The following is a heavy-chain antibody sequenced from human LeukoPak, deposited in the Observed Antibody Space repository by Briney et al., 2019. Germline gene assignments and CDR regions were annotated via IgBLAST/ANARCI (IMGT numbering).Heavy chain of an antibody. J-gene: IGHJ3*02. CDR2: ISGSGGST. CDR3: AEVGRHSYAHDAFDI. CDR1: GFTFSSYA. D-gene: IGHD5-18*01. V-gene: IGHV3-23*01. Sequence: GGSLRLSCAASGFTFSSYAMSWVRQAPGKGLEWVSAISGSGGSTYYADSVKGRFTISRDNSKNTLYLLMNGLRAEDTAVYYCAEVGRHSYAHDAFDIWGQGTMVTVSS.